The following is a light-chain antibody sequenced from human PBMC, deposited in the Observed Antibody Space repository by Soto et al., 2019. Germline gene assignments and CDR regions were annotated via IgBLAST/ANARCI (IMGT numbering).Light chain of an antibody. CDR2: DAS. J-gene: IGLJ2*01. CDR3: SSYARSTTLV. V-gene: IGLV2-23*01. Sequence: QSALTQPASVSGSSGQSITISCTGTSSDVGSYNLVSCYQQHPGKAPKLIIYDASKRPSGVSNRFSGSKSGNTASLTISGLQAEDEADYYCSSYARSTTLVFGGGTKLTVL. CDR1: SSDVGSYNL.